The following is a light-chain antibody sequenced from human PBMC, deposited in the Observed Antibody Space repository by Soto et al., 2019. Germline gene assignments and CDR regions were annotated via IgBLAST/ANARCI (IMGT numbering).Light chain of an antibody. CDR3: RHGMDCPAT. CDR2: GAS. CDR1: QSVGSN. V-gene: IGKV3-15*01. Sequence: EIVMTPAAATLSISPRERATLSCRASQSVGSNLAWYQQKPGQAPRLLIFGASTRATGIPARFSGSGSGTAFTLTISGLQSEDFAIYCCRHGMDCPATFGHGTQVDSK. J-gene: IGKJ1*01.